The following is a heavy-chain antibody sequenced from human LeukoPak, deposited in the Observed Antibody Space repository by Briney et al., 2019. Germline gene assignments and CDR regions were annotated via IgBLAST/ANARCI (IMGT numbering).Heavy chain of an antibody. CDR1: GFNFGDYV. CDR3: AKDRWDGSGSYTSDY. D-gene: IGHD3-10*01. J-gene: IGHJ4*02. V-gene: IGHV3-43*02. CDR2: VNGDGST. Sequence: DPGGSLRLSCAASGFNFGDYVMYWVRQPPGKALEWVSLVNGDGSTYNGDAAKGRFTISRDNTKNSLYLQMTSLTSDDTGLYYCAKDRWDGSGSYTSDYWGQGTLVTVSS.